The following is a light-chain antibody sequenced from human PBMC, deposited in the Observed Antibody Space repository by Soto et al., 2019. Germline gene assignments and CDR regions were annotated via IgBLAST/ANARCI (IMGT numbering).Light chain of an antibody. CDR3: SSYARRNNLL. J-gene: IGLJ2*01. CDR1: SSDIGGYKY. CDR2: EVS. Sequence: QSVLTQPASVSGSLGQSITISCTGTSSDIGGYKYVSWYQQHPGKAPKLIIFEVSNRPSGVPDRFSGSKSGNSASLTVSGLQAEDEGDYFCSSYARRNNLLFGGGTKLTVL. V-gene: IGLV2-8*01.